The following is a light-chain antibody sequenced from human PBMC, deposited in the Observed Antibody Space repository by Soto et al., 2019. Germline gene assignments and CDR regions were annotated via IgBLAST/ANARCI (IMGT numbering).Light chain of an antibody. Sequence: IVMTQSPATLSVSPGESATLSCRASQSIIRNLAWYQQKPGQAPRLLIYGASSRATGIPDRFSGSGSGTDFTLTISRLEPEDFAVYYCQQYGSSPPTFGQGTKVDIK. CDR1: QSIIRN. CDR3: QQYGSSPPT. J-gene: IGKJ1*01. V-gene: IGKV3-20*01. CDR2: GAS.